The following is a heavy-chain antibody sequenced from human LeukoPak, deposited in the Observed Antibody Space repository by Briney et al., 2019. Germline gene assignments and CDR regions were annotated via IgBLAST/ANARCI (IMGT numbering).Heavy chain of an antibody. CDR3: VREEFCGGDCYFFDY. J-gene: IGHJ4*02. CDR2: IIPILGIA. Sequence: SVKVSCKASGYTFTGYYMHWVRQAPGQGLEWMGRIIPILGIANYAQKFQGRVTITADKSTSTAYMELSSLRSEDTAVYYCVREEFCGGDCYFFDYWGQGTLVTVSS. CDR1: GYTFTGYY. V-gene: IGHV1-69*04. D-gene: IGHD2-21*02.